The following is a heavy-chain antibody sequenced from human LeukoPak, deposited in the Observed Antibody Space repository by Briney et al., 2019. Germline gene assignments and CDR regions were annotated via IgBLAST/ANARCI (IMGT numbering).Heavy chain of an antibody. D-gene: IGHD2-15*01. J-gene: IGHJ4*02. CDR1: GYSITSGYY. CDR2: IYHSGNT. Sequence: SETLSLTCTVSGYSITSGYYWAWVRQSPGKGLEWIGSIYHSGNTYYNPCLKSRVIILVDTSKNQFSLQLGSVTPTDTAVYYCARAGYCSGVSCYSAVPGKYWGQGALVTVSS. V-gene: IGHV4-38-2*02. CDR3: ARAGYCSGVSCYSAVPGKY.